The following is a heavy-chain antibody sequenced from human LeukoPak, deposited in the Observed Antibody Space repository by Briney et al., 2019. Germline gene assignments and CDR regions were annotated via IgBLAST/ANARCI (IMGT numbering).Heavy chain of an antibody. CDR1: GFTFSSYG. J-gene: IGHJ4*02. CDR2: ISGSGGST. D-gene: IGHD5-12*01. Sequence: GGSLRLSCAASGFTFSSYGMSWVRQAPGKGLEWVSAISGSGGSTYYADSVKGRFTIPRDNSKNTLYLQMNSLRAEDTAVYYCAKAYGSGYDAFDYWGQGTLVTVSS. CDR3: AKAYGSGYDAFDY. V-gene: IGHV3-23*01.